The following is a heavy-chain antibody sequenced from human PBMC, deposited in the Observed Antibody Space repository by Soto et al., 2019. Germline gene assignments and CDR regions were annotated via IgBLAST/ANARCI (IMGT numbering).Heavy chain of an antibody. CDR1: GFTVSSNY. J-gene: IGHJ4*02. Sequence: GGSLRLSCAASGFTVSSNYMSWVRQAPGKGLEWVSVIYSGGSTYYADSVKGRFTISRDNSKNTLYLQMNSLGAEDTAVYYCARDEPKDIVVVPAGYWGQGTLVTVSS. D-gene: IGHD2-2*01. CDR3: ARDEPKDIVVVPAGY. CDR2: IYSGGST. V-gene: IGHV3-66*01.